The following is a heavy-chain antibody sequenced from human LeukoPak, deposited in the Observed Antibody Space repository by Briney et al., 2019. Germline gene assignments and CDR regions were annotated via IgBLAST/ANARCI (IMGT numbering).Heavy chain of an antibody. CDR1: GFTFSSNY. CDR3: ARDRWDYGDYGLYYYGMDV. Sequence: GGSLRLSCAASGFTFSSNYMSWVRQAPGKGLEWVSVIYSGGSTYYADSVKGRFTISRDNSKNTLYLQMNSLRAEDTAVYYCARDRWDYGDYGLYYYGMDVWGQGTTVTVSS. J-gene: IGHJ6*02. D-gene: IGHD4-17*01. V-gene: IGHV3-53*01. CDR2: IYSGGST.